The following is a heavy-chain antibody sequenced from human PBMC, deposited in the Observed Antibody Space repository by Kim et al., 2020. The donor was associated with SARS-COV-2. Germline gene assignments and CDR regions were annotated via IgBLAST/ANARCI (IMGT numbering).Heavy chain of an antibody. Sequence: GGSLRLSCAASGFTFSSYAMSWVRQAPGKGLEWVSAISGSGGSTYYADSVKGRFTISRDNSKNTLYLQMNSLRAEDTAVYYCAKGSTMVRLYGMDVWGQGTTVTVSS. D-gene: IGHD3-10*01. CDR1: GFTFSSYA. CDR3: AKGSTMVRLYGMDV. V-gene: IGHV3-23*01. J-gene: IGHJ6*02. CDR2: ISGSGGST.